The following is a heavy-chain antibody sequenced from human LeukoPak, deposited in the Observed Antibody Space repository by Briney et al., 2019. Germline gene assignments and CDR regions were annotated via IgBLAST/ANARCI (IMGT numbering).Heavy chain of an antibody. CDR3: ATERGGGTWFDP. V-gene: IGHV1-46*01. J-gene: IGHJ5*02. Sequence: ASVKVSCKASGYTFTTYHMHWVRQAPGQGLEWMGMINTRDGNTNYAQKFQGRATMTRDTSTSTVYMELSSLRSEDTAVYYCATERGGGTWFDPWGRGTLVTVSS. CDR2: INTRDGNT. D-gene: IGHD2-15*01. CDR1: GYTFTTYH.